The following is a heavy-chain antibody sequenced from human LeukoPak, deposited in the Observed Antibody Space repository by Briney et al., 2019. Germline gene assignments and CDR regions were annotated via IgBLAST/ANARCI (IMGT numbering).Heavy chain of an antibody. CDR3: AKSRYNYVSGSDY. CDR2: ITGSGGST. J-gene: IGHJ4*02. CDR1: GFTFSSYA. D-gene: IGHD3-10*01. Sequence: PGGSLRLSCAASGFTFSSYAMSWVRQAPGRGLEWVSAITGSGGSTYYADSVRGRFTISRDNSKNTLYLQMNSLRAEDSAVYYCAKSRYNYVSGSDYWGQGTLVTVFS. V-gene: IGHV3-23*01.